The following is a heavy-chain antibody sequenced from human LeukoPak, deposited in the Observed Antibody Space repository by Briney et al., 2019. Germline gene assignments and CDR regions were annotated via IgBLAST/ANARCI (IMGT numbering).Heavy chain of an antibody. V-gene: IGHV4-34*01. D-gene: IGHD3-22*01. CDR1: GGSFSGYY. CDR2: INHSGST. J-gene: IGHJ4*02. CDR3: ASERLYNYYDSSGYPY. Sequence: SETLSLTCAVYGGSFSGYYWSWIRQPPGKGLEWIGEINHSGSTNYNPSLKSRVTISVDTSKNQFSLKLSSVSAVDTAVYYCASERLYNYYDSSGYPYWGQGILVTVSS.